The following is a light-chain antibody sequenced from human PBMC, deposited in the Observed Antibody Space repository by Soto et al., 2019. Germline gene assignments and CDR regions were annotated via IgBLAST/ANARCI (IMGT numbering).Light chain of an antibody. CDR1: QSVSSSF. V-gene: IGKV3-11*01. CDR2: GAS. Sequence: EIVLTQSPGTLSLSPGERATLSCRASQSVSSSFLAWYQQKPGQAPRLLIYGASNRATGIPARFSGSGSGTDFTLTISSLEPEDFAVYYCQQRSNWPRGMTFGPGTKVDIK. CDR3: QQRSNWPRGMT. J-gene: IGKJ3*01.